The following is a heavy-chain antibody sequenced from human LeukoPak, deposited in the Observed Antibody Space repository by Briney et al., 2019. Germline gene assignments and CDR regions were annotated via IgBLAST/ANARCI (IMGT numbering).Heavy chain of an antibody. CDR3: ATGYDFWSGYYRNKFDP. CDR1: GYTFTDYY. V-gene: IGHV1-69-2*01. Sequence: ASVKVSCKVSGYTFTDYYMHWVQQAPGKGLEWMGLVDPEDGETIYAEKFQGRVTITADTSTDTACMELSSLRSEDTAVYYCATGYDFWSGYYRNKFDPWGQGTLVTVSS. D-gene: IGHD3-3*01. CDR2: VDPEDGET. J-gene: IGHJ5*02.